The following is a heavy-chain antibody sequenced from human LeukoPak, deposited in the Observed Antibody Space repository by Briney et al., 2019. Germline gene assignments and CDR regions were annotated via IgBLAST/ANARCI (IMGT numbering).Heavy chain of an antibody. Sequence: GGSLRLSCAASGFTFSSYAMSWVRQAPGKGLEWVSAIGGSGGSTYYADSVKGRFTISRDNSKNTLYLQMNSLRAEDTAVYYCAKDPDCSSISCYDFRFDPWGQGTLVTVSS. CDR2: IGGSGGST. D-gene: IGHD2-2*01. CDR3: AKDPDCSSISCYDFRFDP. J-gene: IGHJ5*02. V-gene: IGHV3-23*01. CDR1: GFTFSSYA.